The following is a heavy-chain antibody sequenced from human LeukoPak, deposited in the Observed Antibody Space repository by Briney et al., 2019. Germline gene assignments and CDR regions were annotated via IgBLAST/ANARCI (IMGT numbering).Heavy chain of an antibody. Sequence: ASVKVSCKASGYTFTSYGISWVRQAPGQGLEWTGWISAYNGNTNYAQKLQGRVTMTRDTSTSTVYMELSSLRSEDTAVYYCARDRDGVLRFLEWTPPGDYWGQGTLVTVSS. V-gene: IGHV1-18*01. CDR1: GYTFTSYG. CDR3: ARDRDGVLRFLEWTPPGDY. J-gene: IGHJ4*02. D-gene: IGHD3-3*01. CDR2: ISAYNGNT.